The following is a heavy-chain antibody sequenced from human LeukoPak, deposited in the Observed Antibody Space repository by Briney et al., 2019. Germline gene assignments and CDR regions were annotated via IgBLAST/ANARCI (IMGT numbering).Heavy chain of an antibody. V-gene: IGHV1-2*02. D-gene: IGHD5-24*01. CDR1: GYTFTGYY. CDR3: ARGLRDGFNLPYYYYYAMGV. CDR2: INPDSGGT. J-gene: IGHJ6*02. Sequence: ASVKVSCKASGYTFTGYYLHWVRQAPGQGLEWMGWINPDSGGTKSAQKFQGRVTMTRDTSISTAYMELSRLRSEDTAVYYCARGLRDGFNLPYYYYYAMGVWGQGTTVTVSS.